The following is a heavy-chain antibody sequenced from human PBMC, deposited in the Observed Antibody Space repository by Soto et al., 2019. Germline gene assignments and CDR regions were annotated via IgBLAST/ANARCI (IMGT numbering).Heavy chain of an antibody. J-gene: IGHJ4*02. CDR1: GFTFSSYD. CDR2: LWSDGSNK. CDR3: ARRLAVSGNFAD. D-gene: IGHD6-19*01. Sequence: QVQLVESGGGVVQPGRSLRLSCAASGFTFSSYDIHWVRQAPGKGLEWVAVLWSDGSNKYYADSVRGRFTISRDNSKNTMYRQMTGLRAVDTCVYYCARRLAVSGNFADWGQGTLVTVSS. V-gene: IGHV3-33*01.